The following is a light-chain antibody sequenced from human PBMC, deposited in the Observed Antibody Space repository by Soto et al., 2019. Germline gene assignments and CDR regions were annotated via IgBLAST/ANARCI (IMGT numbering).Light chain of an antibody. CDR2: GAS. J-gene: IGKJ5*01. CDR3: QQYTGPTTT. CDR1: QTVSSNY. V-gene: IGKV3-20*01. Sequence: EIILTQSPDTLSLFPGERATLSCRASQTVSSNYLAWCQQRPGQAPRLLIYGASTRAAGIPDRFSGSGSGTDFNLTITRLETEDPAVYFCQQYTGPTTTFGQGTRLEIK.